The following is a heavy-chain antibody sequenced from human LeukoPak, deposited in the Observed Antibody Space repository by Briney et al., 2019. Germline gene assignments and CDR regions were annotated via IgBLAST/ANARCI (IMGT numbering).Heavy chain of an antibody. CDR1: GFTFSSYA. CDR3: AKDSRSGSYGYTLSVGP. V-gene: IGHV3-23*01. D-gene: IGHD3-16*01. Sequence: PGGSLRLSCAASGFTFSSYAMSWVRQAPGKGLEWVSAISGSGGSTYYADSVKGRFTISRDNSKNTLYLQMNSLRAEDTAVYYCAKDSRSGSYGYTLSVGPWGQGTLVTVSS. J-gene: IGHJ5*02. CDR2: ISGSGGST.